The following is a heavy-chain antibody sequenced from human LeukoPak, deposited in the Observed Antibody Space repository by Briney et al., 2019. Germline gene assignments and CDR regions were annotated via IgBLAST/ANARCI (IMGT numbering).Heavy chain of an antibody. CDR3: TTPPAYGDYEGAYYYGMDV. J-gene: IGHJ6*02. Sequence: GRSLRLSCAGSGFTFSSYAMHWVGQAPGKGLEWVAVISYDGSNKYYADSVKGRFTISRDNSKNTLYLQMNSLKTEDTAVYYCTTPPAYGDYEGAYYYGMDVWGQGTTVTVSS. D-gene: IGHD4-17*01. CDR1: GFTFSSYA. V-gene: IGHV3-30*04. CDR2: ISYDGSNK.